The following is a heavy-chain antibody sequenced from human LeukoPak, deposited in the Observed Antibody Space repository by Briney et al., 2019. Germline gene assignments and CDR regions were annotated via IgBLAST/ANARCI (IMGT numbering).Heavy chain of an antibody. CDR1: GFTFSSYA. CDR2: SSDTGGST. Sequence: PGGSLRLTCAASGFTFSSYAMSWVRQAPGKGLEWISASSDTGGSTYYADSVKGRLTISRDNSKNTLYLQMNSLRAEDTAVYYCAKDQRLRELQYTNPPFDYWGQGTLVTVSS. J-gene: IGHJ4*02. V-gene: IGHV3-23*01. D-gene: IGHD3-16*01. CDR3: AKDQRLRELQYTNPPFDY.